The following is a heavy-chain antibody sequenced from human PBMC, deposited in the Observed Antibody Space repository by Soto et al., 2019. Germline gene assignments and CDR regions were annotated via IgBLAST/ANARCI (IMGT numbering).Heavy chain of an antibody. CDR1: GFTFSLCA. V-gene: IGHV3-30-3*01. J-gene: IGHJ4*02. CDR3: ARGDGTVEAYCGADCYNY. Sequence: QVQLVESGGGVIQPGRSLRLSCAASGFTFSLCAMHWVRQAPGKGLEWVAVMSYDGNHRYYADSVKGRFTISRDNSKNTLVLQMNSLRSEDTAVYYCARGDGTVEAYCGADCYNYWGQGTLVTVSS. D-gene: IGHD2-21*02. CDR2: MSYDGNHR.